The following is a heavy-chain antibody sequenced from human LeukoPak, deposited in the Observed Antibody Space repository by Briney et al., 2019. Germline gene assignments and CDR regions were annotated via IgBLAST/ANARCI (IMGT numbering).Heavy chain of an antibody. D-gene: IGHD2-21*02. CDR1: GFTFSSYS. CDR2: ITSSSSYI. CDR3: ASDKCGGDCYSDTNDAFDI. V-gene: IGHV3-21*01. J-gene: IGHJ3*02. Sequence: PGGSLRLSCAASGFTFSSYSMNWVRQAPGKWLEWVSAITSSSSYIYYADSVKGRFTISRDNAKNSLYLQMNSLRAEDTAVYYCASDKCGGDCYSDTNDAFDIWGQGTMVTVSS.